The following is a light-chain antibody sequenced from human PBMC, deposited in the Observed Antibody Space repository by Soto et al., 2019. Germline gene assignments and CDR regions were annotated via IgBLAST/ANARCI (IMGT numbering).Light chain of an antibody. Sequence: EIVLTQSPGTLSLSPGERATLSCRASQSVSSNYIAWYQQNPGQAPSLLIYGPSTRATGIPDRFSGSGSGTDFTLTIGRLEPEDFAVYFCQQYGRSPPFAFGQGNKVEIK. CDR1: QSVSSNY. CDR2: GPS. J-gene: IGKJ2*01. V-gene: IGKV3-20*01. CDR3: QQYGRSPPFA.